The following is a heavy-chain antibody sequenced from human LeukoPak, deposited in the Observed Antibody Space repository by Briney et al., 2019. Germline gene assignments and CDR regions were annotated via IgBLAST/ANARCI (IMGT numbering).Heavy chain of an antibody. CDR1: GFTVSSNY. CDR2: IYSGGST. J-gene: IGHJ6*02. CDR3: ARDIPATSCHYCGMDV. V-gene: IGHV3-53*01. Sequence: PGGSLRLSCAASGFTVSSNYMSWVRQAPGKGLEWVSVIYSGGSTYYADSVKGRFTISRDNSKNTLYLQMNSLRAQDTAVYYCARDIPATSCHYCGMDVWGRGTTVTVSS. D-gene: IGHD2-2*01.